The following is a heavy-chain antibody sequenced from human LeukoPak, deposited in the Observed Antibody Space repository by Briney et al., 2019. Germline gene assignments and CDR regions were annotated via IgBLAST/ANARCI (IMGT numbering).Heavy chain of an antibody. CDR3: ARAPYSRSWYLDY. Sequence: GGSLRLSCAASAFTFGTNYMTWVRQAPGKGLEWVSSIYSDSSTYYADSVKGRFTISRDNSKNTLYLQMNSLRAEDTAVYYCARAPYSRSWYLDYWGQGTLVTVSS. CDR1: AFTFGTNY. D-gene: IGHD6-13*01. CDR2: IYSDSST. V-gene: IGHV3-66*01. J-gene: IGHJ4*02.